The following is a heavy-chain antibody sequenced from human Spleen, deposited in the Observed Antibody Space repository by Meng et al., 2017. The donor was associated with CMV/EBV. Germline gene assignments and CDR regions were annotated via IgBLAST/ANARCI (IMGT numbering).Heavy chain of an antibody. Sequence: SETLSLTCTVSGASISSYYWTWIRQPPGKGLEWIGCIYYSGSPNYNPSLKSRVTISVDTSKNQFSLKLSSVTAADTAVYYCARDRPYYDFWSGYYRDYYYYYGMDVWGQGTTVTVSS. D-gene: IGHD3-3*01. CDR2: IYYSGSP. CDR1: GASISSYY. CDR3: ARDRPYYDFWSGYYRDYYYYYGMDV. J-gene: IGHJ6*02. V-gene: IGHV4-59*12.